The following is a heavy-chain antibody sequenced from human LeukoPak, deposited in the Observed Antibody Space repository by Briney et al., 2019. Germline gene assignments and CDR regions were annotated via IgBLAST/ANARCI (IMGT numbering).Heavy chain of an antibody. J-gene: IGHJ4*02. CDR3: AKASMVRGVIDMIFDY. CDR1: GFTFSSYA. Sequence: GGSLRLSCAASGFTFSSYAMSWVRQAPGKGLEWVSAISGSGGSTYYADPVKGRFTISRDNSKNTLYLQMNSLRAEDTAVYYCAKASMVRGVIDMIFDYWGQGTLVTVSS. D-gene: IGHD3-10*01. CDR2: ISGSGGST. V-gene: IGHV3-23*01.